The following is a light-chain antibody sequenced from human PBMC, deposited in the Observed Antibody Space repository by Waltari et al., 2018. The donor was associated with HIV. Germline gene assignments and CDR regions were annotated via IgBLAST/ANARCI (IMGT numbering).Light chain of an antibody. J-gene: IGLJ1*01. V-gene: IGLV2-14*01. CDR2: EVS. CDR3: SSYTSSSTLLV. CDR1: SSDVASYNY. Sequence: QSALTQPASVSGSPGQLTIISCTGTSSDVASYNYVSWYHPPPGKAPQLMIYEVSNRPSGVSNRFSGSKSGNTASLTISGLQAEDEADYYCSSYTSSSTLLVFGTGTKVTVL.